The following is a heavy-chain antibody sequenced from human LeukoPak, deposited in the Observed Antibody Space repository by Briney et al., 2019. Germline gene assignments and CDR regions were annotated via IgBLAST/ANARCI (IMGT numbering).Heavy chain of an antibody. Sequence: GGSLRLSCAASGFTFSSYGMHWVRQAPGKGLEWVAVIWYDGSNKYYADSAKGRFTISRDNSKNTLYLQMNSLRAEDTAVYYCARDELVPAAISYYYYGMDVWGQGTTVTVSS. CDR3: ARDELVPAAISYYYYGMDV. CDR1: GFTFSSYG. J-gene: IGHJ6*02. D-gene: IGHD2-2*02. CDR2: IWYDGSNK. V-gene: IGHV3-33*01.